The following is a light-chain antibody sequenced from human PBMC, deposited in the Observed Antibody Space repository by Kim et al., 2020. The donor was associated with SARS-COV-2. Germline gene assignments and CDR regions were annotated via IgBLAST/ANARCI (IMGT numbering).Light chain of an antibody. CDR2: ETT. J-gene: IGKJ2*01. CDR1: QSVSPW. CDR3: QQYNTWYT. V-gene: IGKV1-5*03. Sequence: LSTSVGDRVTITCRASQSVSPWLAWYQQKPGKAPKVLIYETTKLKSGVPSRFSGSGFGTEFTLTISSLKPDDFATYYCQQYNTWYTFGQGTKLEI.